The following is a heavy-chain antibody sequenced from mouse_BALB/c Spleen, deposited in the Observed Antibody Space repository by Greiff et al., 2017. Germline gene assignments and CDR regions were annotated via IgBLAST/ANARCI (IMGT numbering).Heavy chain of an antibody. J-gene: IGHJ4*01. V-gene: IGHV1-14*01. CDR3: ARRLGRRAMDY. CDR1: GYTFTSYV. CDR2: INPYNDGT. D-gene: IGHD4-1*01. Sequence: VQLKESGPELVKPGASVKMSCKASGYTFTSYVMHWVKQKPGQGLEWIGYINPYNDGTKYNEKFKGKATLTSDKSSSTAYMELSSLTSEDSAVYYCARRLGRRAMDYWGQGTSVTVSS.